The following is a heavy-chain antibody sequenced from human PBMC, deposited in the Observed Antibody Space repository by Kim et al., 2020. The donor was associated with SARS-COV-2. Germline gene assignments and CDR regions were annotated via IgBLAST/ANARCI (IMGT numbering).Heavy chain of an antibody. CDR3: ARTPGYDSSGYADY. V-gene: IGHV1-69*13. J-gene: IGHJ4*02. CDR2: IIPIFGTA. CDR1: GGTVSSYA. Sequence: SVKVSCKASGGTVSSYAISWVRQAPGQGLEWMGGIIPIFGTANYAQKFQGRVTITADESTSTAYMELSSLRSEDTAVYYCARTPGYDSSGYADYWGQGTLVTVSS. D-gene: IGHD3-22*01.